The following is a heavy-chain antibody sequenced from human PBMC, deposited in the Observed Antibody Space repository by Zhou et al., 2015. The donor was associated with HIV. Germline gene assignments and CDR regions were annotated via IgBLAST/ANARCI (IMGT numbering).Heavy chain of an antibody. V-gene: IGHV1-69*01. CDR3: ARGPNSRAARSHGGPPVGY. J-gene: IGHJ4*02. D-gene: IGHD3-16*01. CDR1: GGTFSSYA. Sequence: QVQLVQSGAEVKKPGSSVKVSCKASGGTFSSYAISWVRQAPGQGLEWMGGIIPIFGTANYAQKFQGRVTITADESTSTAYMELSSLRSEDTAVYYCARGPNSRAARSHGGPPVGYWGQGNPGSPSPQ. CDR2: IIPIFGTA.